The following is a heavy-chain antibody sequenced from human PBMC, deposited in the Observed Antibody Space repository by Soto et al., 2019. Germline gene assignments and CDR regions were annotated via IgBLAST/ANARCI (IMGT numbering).Heavy chain of an antibody. V-gene: IGHV3-33*01. J-gene: IGHJ4*02. CDR2: IWYDGSNK. Sequence: PGGSLRLSCAASGFTFSSYGMHWVRQALGKGLEWVAVIWYDGSNKYYADSVKGRFTISRDNSKNTLYRQMNSLRAEDTAGYYCARVIYGSFDYWGQRSLVTVSS. CDR1: GFTFSSYG. D-gene: IGHD3-10*01. CDR3: ARVIYGSFDY.